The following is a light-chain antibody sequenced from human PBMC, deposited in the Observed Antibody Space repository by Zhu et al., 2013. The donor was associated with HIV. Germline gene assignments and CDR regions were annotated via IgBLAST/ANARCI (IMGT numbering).Light chain of an antibody. CDR3: QQRSDLYS. CDR1: QSVSSGY. CDR2: GAS. Sequence: EIVLTQSPGTLSLSPGERATLSCRASQSVSSGYLAWYQQKPGQAPRLLIYGASRRATGIPDRLSGNGSGTDFTLTISRLEPEDFAVYYCQQRSDLYSFGQGTKVEIK. J-gene: IGKJ2*03. V-gene: IGKV3-20*01.